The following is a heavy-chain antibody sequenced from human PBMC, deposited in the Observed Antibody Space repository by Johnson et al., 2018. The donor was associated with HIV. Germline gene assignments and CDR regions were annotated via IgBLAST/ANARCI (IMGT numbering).Heavy chain of an antibody. D-gene: IGHD6-13*01. Sequence: QVQLVESGGGLVQPGRSLRLSCAASGFTFSSYAMHWVRQAPGKGLEWVAVISYDGSNKYYADSVKGRFTISRDNSKNTLYLQMNSLRAEDTAVYYCAKAMSVSSWEHRGAFDIWGQGTMVTVSS. J-gene: IGHJ3*02. V-gene: IGHV3-30-3*01. CDR2: ISYDGSNK. CDR3: AKAMSVSSWEHRGAFDI. CDR1: GFTFSSYA.